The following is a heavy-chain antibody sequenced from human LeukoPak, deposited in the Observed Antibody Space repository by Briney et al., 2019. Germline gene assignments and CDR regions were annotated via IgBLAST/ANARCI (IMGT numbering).Heavy chain of an antibody. D-gene: IGHD5-18*01. CDR2: ISSSSSYI. J-gene: IGHJ4*02. CDR3: ARDRGDTAIFSGFDY. Sequence: GGSLRLSCAASGFTFSSYSMNCARQAPGKGLEWVSSISSSSSYIYYADSVKGRFTTSRHNAKNSLYLQMNSLRAEDTAVYYCARDRGDTAIFSGFDYWGQGTLVTVSS. V-gene: IGHV3-21*01. CDR1: GFTFSSYS.